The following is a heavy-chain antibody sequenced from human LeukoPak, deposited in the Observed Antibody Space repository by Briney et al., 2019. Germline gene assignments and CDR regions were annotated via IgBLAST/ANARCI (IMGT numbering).Heavy chain of an antibody. V-gene: IGHV3-48*04. CDR2: ISSSGSTI. J-gene: IGHJ4*02. D-gene: IGHD3-22*01. CDR3: AGQYDSSGYGY. CDR1: GFTFSSYS. Sequence: GGSLRLSCAASGFTFSSYSMNWVRQAPGKGLEWVSYISSSGSTIYYADSVKGRFTISRDNAKNSLYLQMNSLRAEDTAVYYCAGQYDSSGYGYWGQGTLVTVSS.